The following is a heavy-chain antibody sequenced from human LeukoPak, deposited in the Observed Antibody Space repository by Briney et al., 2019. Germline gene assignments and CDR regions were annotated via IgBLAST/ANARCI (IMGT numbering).Heavy chain of an antibody. D-gene: IGHD7-27*01. Sequence: SETLSLTCTVSGGSISSYYWSWIRQPPGKGLEWIGYIYYSGSTNYNPSLKSRVTISVDTSKNQFSLKLSSVTAADTAVYYCARHAGTGAAFDYWGQGTLVTVSS. CDR1: GGSISSYY. CDR2: IYYSGST. J-gene: IGHJ4*02. V-gene: IGHV4-59*08. CDR3: ARHAGTGAAFDY.